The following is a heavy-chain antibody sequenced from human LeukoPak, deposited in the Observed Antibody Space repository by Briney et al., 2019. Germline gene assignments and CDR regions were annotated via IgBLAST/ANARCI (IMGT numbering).Heavy chain of an antibody. V-gene: IGHV4-59*10. Sequence: PSETLSLTCAVYGGSFSGYYWSWIRQPAGKGLEWIGRIYTSGSTNYNPSLKSRVTMSVDTSKNQFSLKLSSVTAADTAVYYCALYYYDSSGYYYFDYWGQGTLVTVSS. D-gene: IGHD3-22*01. CDR2: IYTSGST. CDR1: GGSFSGYY. J-gene: IGHJ4*02. CDR3: ALYYYDSSGYYYFDY.